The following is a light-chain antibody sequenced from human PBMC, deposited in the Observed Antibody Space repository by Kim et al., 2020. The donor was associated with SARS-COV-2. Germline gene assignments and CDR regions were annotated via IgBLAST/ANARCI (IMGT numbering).Light chain of an antibody. CDR2: QDS. CDR1: KLGDKY. J-gene: IGLJ3*02. Sequence: SPGQTASITCSGDKLGDKYACWYQQEPGRSPVLVIYQDSNRPSGIPERFAGSNSGNTATLTISGTQAMDEADYYCQAWDSSTAVFGGGTQLTVL. V-gene: IGLV3-1*01. CDR3: QAWDSSTAV.